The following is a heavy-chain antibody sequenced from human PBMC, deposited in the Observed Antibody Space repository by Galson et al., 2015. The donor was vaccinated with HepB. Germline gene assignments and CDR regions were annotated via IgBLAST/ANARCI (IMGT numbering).Heavy chain of an antibody. CDR3: ARDRTIYSPFYYYGMDV. J-gene: IGHJ6*02. CDR2: INPKSGGT. D-gene: IGHD1-7*01. Sequence: VKVSCKASGYILTDYYIHWVRQAPGQGLEWMGWINPKSGGTNYAQKFQGRVTMTRDTSISTAYMELSRLRSDDTAMYYCARDRTIYSPFYYYGMDVWGQGTTVTVSS. CDR1: GYILTDYY. V-gene: IGHV1-2*02.